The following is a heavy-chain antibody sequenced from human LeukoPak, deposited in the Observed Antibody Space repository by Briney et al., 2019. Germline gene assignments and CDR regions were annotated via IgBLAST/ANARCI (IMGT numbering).Heavy chain of an antibody. CDR2: INPNSGDT. D-gene: IGHD3-3*01. CDR1: GYTFTGYY. V-gene: IGHV1-2*02. Sequence: ASVKVSCKASGYTFTGYYMHLVRQAPGRGIEWMAWINPNSGDTKYAQKLRGRVTMTRDTSISTAYMELTRLRFDDTAVYYCARELLDRRGGVYAFEVWGQGTMVTVSS. J-gene: IGHJ3*01. CDR3: ARELLDRRGGVYAFEV.